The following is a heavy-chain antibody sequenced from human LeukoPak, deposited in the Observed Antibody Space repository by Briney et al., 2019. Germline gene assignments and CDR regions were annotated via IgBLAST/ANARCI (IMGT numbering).Heavy chain of an antibody. V-gene: IGHV1-18*01. CDR2: ISAYNGNT. D-gene: IGHD3-22*01. Sequence: ASVKVSCKASGYTFTSYGISWVRPAPGQGLEWMGWISAYNGNTNYAQKLQGRVTMTTDTSTSTAYMELRSLRSDDTAVYYCARDHGLQTSGYYVSWGQGTLVTVSS. J-gene: IGHJ4*02. CDR3: ARDHGLQTSGYYVS. CDR1: GYTFTSYG.